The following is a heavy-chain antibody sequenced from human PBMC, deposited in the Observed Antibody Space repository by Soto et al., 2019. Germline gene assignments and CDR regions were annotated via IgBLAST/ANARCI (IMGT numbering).Heavy chain of an antibody. Sequence: SETLSLTCPVSGDSISTFYWGWMRQSPGKELEWIGYVYYTGSTNYNPSLKSRVTISVDRSKNQFSLKLTSANAADTAVYYCARGRTVRNYADDSSDYFYFFDYWGQGTQVTV. J-gene: IGHJ4*02. CDR1: GDSISTFY. D-gene: IGHD3-22*01. CDR3: ARGRTVRNYADDSSDYFYFFDY. CDR2: VYYTGST. V-gene: IGHV4-59*01.